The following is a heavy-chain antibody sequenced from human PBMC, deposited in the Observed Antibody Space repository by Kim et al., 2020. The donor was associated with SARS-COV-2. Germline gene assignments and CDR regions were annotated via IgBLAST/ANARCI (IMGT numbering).Heavy chain of an antibody. D-gene: IGHD2-2*01. CDR1: GYTFTSYD. Sequence: ASVKVSCKASGYTFTSYDINWVRQATGQGLEWMGWMNPNSGNTGYAQKFQGRVTMTRNTSISTAYMELSSLRSEDTAVYYCARRTSSTSRTTKNWFDPWGQGTLVTVSS. J-gene: IGHJ5*02. CDR3: ARRTSSTSRTTKNWFDP. V-gene: IGHV1-8*01. CDR2: MNPNSGNT.